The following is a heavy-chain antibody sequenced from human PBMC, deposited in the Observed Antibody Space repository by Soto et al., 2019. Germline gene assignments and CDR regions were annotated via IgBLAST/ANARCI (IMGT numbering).Heavy chain of an antibody. Sequence: QITLNESGPALVKPTQTLTLTCTFSGFSLNTRDVGVGWIRQPPGKALEWLGVVYWDDDKTYSPSLKSRLTFTKDTPKYQVVIRMTKMDPVDTATYYCAHCRGGVASFWGQGTLVTVSS. J-gene: IGHJ4*02. CDR1: GFSLNTRDVG. V-gene: IGHV2-5*02. CDR3: AHCRGGVASF. CDR2: VYWDDDK. D-gene: IGHD3-16*01.